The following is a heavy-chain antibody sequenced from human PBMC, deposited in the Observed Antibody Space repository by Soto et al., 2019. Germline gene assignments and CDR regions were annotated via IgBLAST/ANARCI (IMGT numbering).Heavy chain of an antibody. V-gene: IGHV1-8*01. J-gene: IGHJ5*02. D-gene: IGHD3-16*01. CDR1: GYSFTNHA. CDR2: MNPGSGDT. Sequence: SVKVSCKSTGYSFTNHAVSWVRQATGQGLEWMGWMNPGSGDTGYAQKFQGRVTMTRDISKATAYMELSSLRSDDTATYYCARMATFGSLNWFDPWGQGTLVAISS. CDR3: ARMATFGSLNWFDP.